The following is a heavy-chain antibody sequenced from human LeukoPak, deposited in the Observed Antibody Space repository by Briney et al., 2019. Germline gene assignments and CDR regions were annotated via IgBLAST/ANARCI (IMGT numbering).Heavy chain of an antibody. Sequence: ASVKVSCTASGYTFTSYDINWVRQATGQGLEWMGWMNPNSGNTGYAQKFQGRVTMTRNTSISTAYMELSSLRSEDTAVYYCARPSWGRYFDWLLYYWGQGTLVTVSS. CDR1: GYTFTSYD. V-gene: IGHV1-8*01. CDR3: ARPSWGRYFDWLLYY. J-gene: IGHJ4*02. CDR2: MNPNSGNT. D-gene: IGHD3-9*01.